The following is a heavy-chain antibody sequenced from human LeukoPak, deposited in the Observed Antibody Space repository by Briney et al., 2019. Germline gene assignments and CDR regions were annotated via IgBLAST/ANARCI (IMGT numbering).Heavy chain of an antibody. CDR1: GGSFSIYY. Sequence: SKTRSLTCTVSGGSFSIYYGSWFRQPPGKGLEWFGYIYYSGSTNYNPSLKSRVTISVDTSTNQFSLKLSSVTAADTAVYYCARDLRLTVAAAGTGWFDPWGQGTLVTVSS. J-gene: IGHJ5*02. CDR2: IYYSGST. V-gene: IGHV4-59*01. CDR3: ARDLRLTVAAAGTGWFDP. D-gene: IGHD6-13*01.